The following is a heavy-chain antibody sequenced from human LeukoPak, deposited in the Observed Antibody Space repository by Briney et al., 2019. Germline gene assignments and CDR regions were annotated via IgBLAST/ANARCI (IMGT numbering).Heavy chain of an antibody. CDR3: ARRGIAVAGFDY. V-gene: IGHV4-61*02. Sequence: SETLSLTCTVSGGSISSGGYYWSWIRQPAGKGLEWIGRIYTSGSTNYNPSLKSRVTISVDTSKNQFSLKLSSVTAADTAVYYCARRGIAVAGFDYWGQGTLVTVSS. CDR1: GGSISSGGYY. J-gene: IGHJ4*02. CDR2: IYTSGST. D-gene: IGHD6-19*01.